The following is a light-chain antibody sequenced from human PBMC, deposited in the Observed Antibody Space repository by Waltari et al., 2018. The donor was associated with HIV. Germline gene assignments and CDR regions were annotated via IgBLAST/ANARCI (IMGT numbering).Light chain of an antibody. CDR3: QTWGTGIQVV. CDR1: SGHSSYA. J-gene: IGLJ2*01. Sequence: QLVLTQSPSASASLGASVKLTCTLSSGHSSYAIAWHQQPPEKGPRYLMKLNSDGRHRKGDGIPDRFSGSSSGAERYLTISSLQSEDEADYYCQTWGTGIQVVFGGGTKLTVL. V-gene: IGLV4-69*01. CDR2: LNSDGRH.